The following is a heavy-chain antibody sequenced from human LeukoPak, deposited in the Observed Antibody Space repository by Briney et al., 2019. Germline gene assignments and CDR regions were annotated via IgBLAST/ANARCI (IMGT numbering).Heavy chain of an antibody. CDR1: GFTFSTYG. CDR3: VGELLTAAGTIGAFDI. Sequence: GGSLRLSCAASGFTFSTYGLHWVRQAPGKGLEWVAVIWPNGSNKYHADSVKGRFTISRDNSKSTLFLQMSSLAAEDTAVYYCVGELLTAAGTIGAFDIWGRGTMVTVSS. J-gene: IGHJ3*02. V-gene: IGHV3-33*01. CDR2: IWPNGSNK. D-gene: IGHD6-13*01.